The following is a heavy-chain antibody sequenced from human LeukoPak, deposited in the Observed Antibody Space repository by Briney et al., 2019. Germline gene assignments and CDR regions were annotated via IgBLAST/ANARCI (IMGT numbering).Heavy chain of an antibody. CDR2: IKEDGSEK. J-gene: IGHJ4*02. Sequence: GGSLRLSCAASGFTFSRYWMSWVRQAPGKGLEWVTNIKEDGSEKYYVDSVKGRFTISRDNAKNSLYLQMNSLRAEDTAVYYCARELGHCSRGRCWFYFDYWGQGTLVTASS. CDR3: ARELGHCSRGRCWFYFDY. D-gene: IGHD2-15*01. CDR1: GFTFSRYW. V-gene: IGHV3-7*05.